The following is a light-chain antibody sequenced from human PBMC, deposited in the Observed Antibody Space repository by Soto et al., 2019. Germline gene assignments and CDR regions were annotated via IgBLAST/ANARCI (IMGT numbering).Light chain of an antibody. Sequence: EIVLTQSPDTLSLSPGERATLSCRASQSVSSSYLAWYQQRPGQAPRLLIYGASSRATGIPDRFSGSVSGTDFSLTISRLEPEDFAVYYCQQYGSSGTFGQGTKVDIK. CDR3: QQYGSSGT. V-gene: IGKV3-20*01. J-gene: IGKJ1*01. CDR1: QSVSSSY. CDR2: GAS.